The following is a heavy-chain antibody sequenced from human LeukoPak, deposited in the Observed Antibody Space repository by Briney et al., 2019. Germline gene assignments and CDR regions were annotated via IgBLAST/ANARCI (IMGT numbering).Heavy chain of an antibody. Sequence: KSSETLSLTCTVSGGSISTSNYYWGWIRQPPGKGLEWIGNIFYSGSTYYSPSLKSRVTISVDTSKNQFSLKLSSVTAADTALYYCARHYTSAWYWLYWGQGTLVTVSS. D-gene: IGHD6-19*01. CDR1: GGSISTSNYY. CDR3: ARHYTSAWYWLY. CDR2: IFYSGST. J-gene: IGHJ4*02. V-gene: IGHV4-39*01.